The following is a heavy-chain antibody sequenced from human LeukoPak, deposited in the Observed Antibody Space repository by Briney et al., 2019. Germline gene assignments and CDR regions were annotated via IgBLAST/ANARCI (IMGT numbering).Heavy chain of an antibody. J-gene: IGHJ4*02. D-gene: IGHD4-23*01. Sequence: GGSLRLSCAASGFTFSSYGMHWVRQAPGKGLEWVAVIWYDGSNKYYADSVKGRFTISRDNSKNTLYLQMNSLRAEDTAVYYCTRRDGDNDRGFDYWGQGTLVTVSS. CDR3: TRRDGDNDRGFDY. CDR1: GFTFSSYG. CDR2: IWYDGSNK. V-gene: IGHV3-33*01.